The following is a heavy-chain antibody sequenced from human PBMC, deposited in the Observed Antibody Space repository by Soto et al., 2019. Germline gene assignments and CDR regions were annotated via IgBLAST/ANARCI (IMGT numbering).Heavy chain of an antibody. D-gene: IGHD3-9*01. V-gene: IGHV3-48*03. CDR1: GFTFSSYE. Sequence: GGSLRLSCAASGFTFSSYEMNWVRQAPGKGLEWVSYISSSGSTIYYADSVKGRFTISRDNAKNSLYLQMNSLRAEDTAVYYCAQGVRYFDWLLSAAMDVWGQGTTVTVSS. CDR2: ISSSGSTI. J-gene: IGHJ6*02. CDR3: AQGVRYFDWLLSAAMDV.